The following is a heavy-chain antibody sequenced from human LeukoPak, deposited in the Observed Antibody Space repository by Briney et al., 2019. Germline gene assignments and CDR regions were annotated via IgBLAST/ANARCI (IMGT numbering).Heavy chain of an antibody. CDR3: ARHLSGVTGYTYGRGIDY. CDR2: IKKDGSEK. J-gene: IGHJ4*02. D-gene: IGHD5-18*01. V-gene: IGHV3-7*01. CDR1: GFTFDDYG. Sequence: GGSLRLSCAASGFTFDDYGMSWVRQAPGKGLVWVANIKKDGSEKYYVDSVKGRFTISRDNAKTSLYLQMISLRAEDTAVYYCARHLSGVTGYTYGRGIDYWGQGTLVTVSS.